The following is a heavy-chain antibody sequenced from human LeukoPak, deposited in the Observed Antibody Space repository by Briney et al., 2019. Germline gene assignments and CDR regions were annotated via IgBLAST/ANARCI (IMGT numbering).Heavy chain of an antibody. V-gene: IGHV3-30-3*01. CDR3: ATEILRDSLTGDF. D-gene: IGHD3-9*01. CDR2: ISYDGSNK. Sequence: TGRSLRLSCAASGFTFSSYAMHWVRQAPGKGLEWVAVISYDGSNKYYADSVKGRFTISRDNSKNTLYLQMNSLRAEETAVYYCATEILRDSLTGDFWGQGTLVTVSS. J-gene: IGHJ4*02. CDR1: GFTFSSYA.